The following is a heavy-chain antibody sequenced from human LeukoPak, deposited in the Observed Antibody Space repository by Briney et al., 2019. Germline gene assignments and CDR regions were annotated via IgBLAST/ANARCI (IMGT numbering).Heavy chain of an antibody. Sequence: PSETLSLTCTVSGGSISSSSYYWGWIRQPPGKGLEWIGSIYYSGSTYYNPSLKSRVTISVDTSKNQFSLKLSSVTAADTAVYYCARVGRKFNWYFDLWGRGTLVTVSS. J-gene: IGHJ2*01. D-gene: IGHD1-1*01. CDR3: ARVGRKFNWYFDL. V-gene: IGHV4-39*07. CDR2: IYYSGST. CDR1: GGSISSSSYY.